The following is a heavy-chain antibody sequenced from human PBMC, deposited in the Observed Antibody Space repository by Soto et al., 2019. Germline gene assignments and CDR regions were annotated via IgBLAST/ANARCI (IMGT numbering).Heavy chain of an antibody. D-gene: IGHD3-9*01. Sequence: QVHLEQWGAGLLNPSETLSLTCAVYGGSLSGYYWSWVRQSPGKGLEWIGEINHSGTANYNPSLKTRVTISADASKHQFSLRLTSVTAADSATYYCASYQFLDLWTGSRHYMDVWSRGTPVTVSS. CDR3: ASYQFLDLWTGSRHYMDV. V-gene: IGHV4-34*01. J-gene: IGHJ6*03. CDR2: INHSGTA. CDR1: GGSLSGYY.